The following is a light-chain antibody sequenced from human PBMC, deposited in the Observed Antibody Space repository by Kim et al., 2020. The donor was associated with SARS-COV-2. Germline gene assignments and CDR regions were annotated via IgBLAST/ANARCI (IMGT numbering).Light chain of an antibody. CDR1: RSITGW. CDR3: QQYDTSWT. V-gene: IGKV1-5*03. CDR2: EAS. Sequence: IQMTQSPSTLSASVGDRVTITCRASRSITGWVAWYQQKPGRAPKLLIYEASTLRSGVPSRFSGSGSGTEFTLTISSLQPDDFATYYCQQYDTSWTFGQGTKVDIK. J-gene: IGKJ1*01.